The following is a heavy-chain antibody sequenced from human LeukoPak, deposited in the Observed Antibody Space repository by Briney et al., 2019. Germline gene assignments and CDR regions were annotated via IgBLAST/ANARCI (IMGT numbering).Heavy chain of an antibody. Sequence: PSQTLSLTCTVSGGSISSGDYYWSWIRQPPGKGLVWIGYIYHSGNTYYNPSLKSRLTISVDTSKNQFSLKLSSVTAADTAVYYCARDWDDYGDFGAFDIWGQGTMVTVSS. CDR2: IYHSGNT. D-gene: IGHD4-17*01. CDR1: GGSISSGDYY. CDR3: ARDWDDYGDFGAFDI. J-gene: IGHJ3*02. V-gene: IGHV4-30-4*08.